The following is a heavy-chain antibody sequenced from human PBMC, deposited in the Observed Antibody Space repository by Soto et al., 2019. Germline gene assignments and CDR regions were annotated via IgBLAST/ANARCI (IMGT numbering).Heavy chain of an antibody. D-gene: IGHD6-13*01. V-gene: IGHV3-23*01. CDR1: GFTFSSYA. J-gene: IGHJ4*02. CDR2: ISGSGGST. CDR3: AKNPRRGVSWYGFDY. Sequence: GGSLRLSCEASGFTFSSYAMSWVRQAPGKGLEWVSAISGSGGSTYYADSVKGRFTISRDNSKNTQYLQMNSLRAEDAAVYYCAKNPRRGVSWYGFDYWGQGTLVTVSS.